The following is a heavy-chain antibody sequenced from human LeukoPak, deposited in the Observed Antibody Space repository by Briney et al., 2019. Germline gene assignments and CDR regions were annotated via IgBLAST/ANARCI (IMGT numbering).Heavy chain of an antibody. CDR2: ISKNGGNT. V-gene: IGHV3-64*01. CDR1: GFTLSSYA. Sequence: GGSLRLSCAASGFTLSSYAMRWVRQAPGKGLEYVSAISKNGGNTYYANSVKGRFSISRDNSKNTLYLQMGSLRTEDMAVYYCARVGEGRYYQYYYMDVWGKGTTVTVSS. J-gene: IGHJ6*03. CDR3: ARVGEGRYYQYYYMDV. D-gene: IGHD1-26*01.